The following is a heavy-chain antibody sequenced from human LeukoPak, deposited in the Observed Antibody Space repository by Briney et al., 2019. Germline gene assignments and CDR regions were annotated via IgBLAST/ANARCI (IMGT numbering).Heavy chain of an antibody. CDR2: MNPNSGNT. V-gene: IGHV1-8*01. CDR1: GYTFTSYD. CDR3: ARGRKRGGSCYFYY. Sequence: ASVKVSCKASGYTFTSYDINWVRQATGQGLACMGWMNPNSGNTGYAQKFQGRVTMTRNTSISTAYMELSSLRSEDTAVYYCARGRKRGGSCYFYYWGQGTLVTVSS. D-gene: IGHD2-15*01. J-gene: IGHJ4*02.